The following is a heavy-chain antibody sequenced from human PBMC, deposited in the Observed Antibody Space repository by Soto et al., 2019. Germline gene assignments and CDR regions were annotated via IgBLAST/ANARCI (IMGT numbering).Heavy chain of an antibody. Sequence: LSLTCAVSGGSISSGGYSWSWIRQPPGKGLEWIGYIYHSGSTYYNPSLKSRVTISVDRSKNQFSLKLSSVTAADTAVYYCAREGPSGYFDYWGQGTLVTVSS. CDR2: IYHSGST. CDR3: AREGPSGYFDY. J-gene: IGHJ4*02. V-gene: IGHV4-30-2*01. CDR1: GGSISSGGYS.